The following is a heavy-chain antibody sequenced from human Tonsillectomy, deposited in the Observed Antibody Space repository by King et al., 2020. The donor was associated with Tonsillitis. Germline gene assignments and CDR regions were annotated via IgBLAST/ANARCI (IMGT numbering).Heavy chain of an antibody. CDR3: ARESTYDSSGYIPYYFDY. CDR2: IYYSGST. CDR1: GGSVSSGSYY. D-gene: IGHD3-22*01. J-gene: IGHJ4*02. V-gene: IGHV4-61*01. Sequence: QLQESSPGLVKPSETLSLTCTVSGGSVSSGSYYWSWIRQPPGKGLEWIGYIYYSGSTNYNPSLKSRVTISVDTSKNQFSLKLSSVTAADTAVYYCARESTYDSSGYIPYYFDYWGQGTLVTVSS.